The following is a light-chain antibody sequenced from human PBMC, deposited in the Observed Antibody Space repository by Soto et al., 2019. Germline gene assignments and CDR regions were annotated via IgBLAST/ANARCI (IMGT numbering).Light chain of an antibody. CDR3: QQYHDWPLT. J-gene: IGKJ4*01. V-gene: IGKV3-15*01. Sequence: EIVMTQSPATLSVSPGERATLSCRASQSVSINVVWYQQKPGQAPRLLIFGASTRATGIPVRFSGSGSGTEFTLTNSSLQSEDFAVYYCQQYHDWPLTFGGGTNVEIK. CDR2: GAS. CDR1: QSVSIN.